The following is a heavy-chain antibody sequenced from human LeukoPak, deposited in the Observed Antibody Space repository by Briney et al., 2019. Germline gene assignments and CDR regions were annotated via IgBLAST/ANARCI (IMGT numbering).Heavy chain of an antibody. V-gene: IGHV3-15*01. CDR3: TTDPPGVYSGYEEFDY. Sequence: GGSLRLSCVASGFTFNNAWMTWVRQAPGKGLEWIGRIKSNLDGGTTAYAATVKGRFTISRHDSRNTVYLQMNGLKVEDTAVYYCTTDPPGVYSGYEEFDYWGQGTLVTVSS. J-gene: IGHJ4*02. CDR1: GFTFNNAW. CDR2: IKSNLDGGTT. D-gene: IGHD5-12*01.